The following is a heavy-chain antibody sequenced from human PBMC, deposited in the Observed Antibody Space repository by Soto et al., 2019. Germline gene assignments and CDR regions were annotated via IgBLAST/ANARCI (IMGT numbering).Heavy chain of an antibody. D-gene: IGHD4-17*01. CDR1: GFIFSSYA. CDR2: ISYDGSNK. Sequence: QVQLVESGGGVVQPGRSLRVSCAASGFIFSSYAIHWVRQAPGKGLEWVAVISYDGSNKYYADSVKGRFTISRDNSKNTLYLQMNSLRVEDTAVYYCARDRTVTTIYYYYGMDVWGQGTTVTVSS. V-gene: IGHV3-30-3*01. J-gene: IGHJ6*02. CDR3: ARDRTVTTIYYYYGMDV.